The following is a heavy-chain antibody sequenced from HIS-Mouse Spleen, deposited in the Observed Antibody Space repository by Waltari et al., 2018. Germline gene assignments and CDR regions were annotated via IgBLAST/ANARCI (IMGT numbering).Heavy chain of an antibody. V-gene: IGHV4-39*07. J-gene: IGHJ2*01. Sequence: QLQLQESGPGLVKPSETLSLTCTVSGGSISSSSYYWGWIRQPPGKGLEWSGSIYYSGCTYYNPCLKSRVTISVDTSKNQFSLKLSSVTAADTAVYYCAREIPYSSSWYDWYFDLWGRGTLVTVSS. D-gene: IGHD6-13*01. CDR1: GGSISSSSYY. CDR2: IYYSGCT. CDR3: AREIPYSSSWYDWYFDL.